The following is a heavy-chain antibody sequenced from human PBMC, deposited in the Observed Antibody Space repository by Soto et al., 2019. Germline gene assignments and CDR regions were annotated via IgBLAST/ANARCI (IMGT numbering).Heavy chain of an antibody. CDR3: ARARGYCSSTSCYAEAFDI. D-gene: IGHD2-2*01. CDR2: INWNGGST. J-gene: IGHJ3*02. Sequence: GGSLRLSCAASGFTFDDYGMSWVRQAPGKGLEWVSGINWNGGSTGYADSVKGRFTISRDNAKNSLYLQMNSLRAEDTALYHCARARGYCSSTSCYAEAFDIWGQGTMVTVSS. CDR1: GFTFDDYG. V-gene: IGHV3-20*01.